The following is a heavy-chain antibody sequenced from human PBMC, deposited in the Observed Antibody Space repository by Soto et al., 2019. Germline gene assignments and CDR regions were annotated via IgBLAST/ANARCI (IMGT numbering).Heavy chain of an antibody. V-gene: IGHV3-21*01. D-gene: IGHD2-2*01. Sequence: EVQLVESGGGLVKPGGSLRLSCAASGFTFSSYSMNWVRQAPGKGLEWVSSISSSSSYIYYADSVKGRFTISRDNAKNSLYLQMNSLRAEYTAVYYCARDLRPHIVVVPAAMGGPFGYWGQGTLVTVSS. CDR2: ISSSSSYI. J-gene: IGHJ4*02. CDR3: ARDLRPHIVVVPAAMGGPFGY. CDR1: GFTFSSYS.